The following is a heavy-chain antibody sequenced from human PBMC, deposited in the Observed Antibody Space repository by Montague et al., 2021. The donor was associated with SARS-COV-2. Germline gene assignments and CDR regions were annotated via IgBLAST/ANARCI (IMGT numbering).Heavy chain of an antibody. Sequence: SETLSLTCSVSGDSITNHYWSWIRQPAGKRLEWIGRMHFTGKTNYSPFFSSRLTMSADTSKNQFSLKLTSVTAADTAIYFCARDRFDFGAGRQGTIDFWGQGTLVTVSS. CDR3: ARDRFDFGAGRQGTIDF. J-gene: IGHJ4*02. CDR2: MHFTGKT. CDR1: GDSITNHY. D-gene: IGHD3-10*01. V-gene: IGHV4-4*07.